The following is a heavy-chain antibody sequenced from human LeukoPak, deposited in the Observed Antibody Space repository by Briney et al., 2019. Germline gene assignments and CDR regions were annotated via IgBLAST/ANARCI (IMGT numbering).Heavy chain of an antibody. J-gene: IGHJ4*02. V-gene: IGHV3-23*01. D-gene: IGHD3-10*01. Sequence: PGRSLRLSCAASGFTFSSYGMHWVRQAPGKGLEWVSSHTNSGENTYYADSVKGRFTISRDNSKNTLYLQMNSLRAEDTAVYYCARGEGLWFAELFTYWGQGTLVTVSS. CDR2: HTNSGENT. CDR3: ARGEGLWFAELFTY. CDR1: GFTFSSYG.